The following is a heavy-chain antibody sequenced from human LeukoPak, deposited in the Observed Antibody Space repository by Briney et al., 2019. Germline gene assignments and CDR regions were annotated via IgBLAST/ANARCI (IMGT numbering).Heavy chain of an antibody. J-gene: IGHJ4*02. CDR3: ATFEVYCSSTSCYNY. CDR1: GGSFSGYY. Sequence: SETLSLACAVYGGSFSGYYWSWIRQPPGKGLEWIGEINHSGSTNYNPSLKSRVTISVDTSKNQFSLKLSSVTAADTAVYYCATFEVYCSSTSCYNYWGQGTLVTVSS. CDR2: INHSGST. V-gene: IGHV4-34*01. D-gene: IGHD2-2*02.